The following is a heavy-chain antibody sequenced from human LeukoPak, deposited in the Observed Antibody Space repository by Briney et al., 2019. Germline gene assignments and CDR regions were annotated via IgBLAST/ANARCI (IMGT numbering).Heavy chain of an antibody. J-gene: IGHJ4*02. CDR3: ARDLGYSSSWYPHYYFDY. CDR1: GGSISSYY. V-gene: IGHV4-59*12. CDR2: IYYSGST. D-gene: IGHD6-13*01. Sequence: PSETLSLTCTVSGGSISSYYWSWIRQPPGKGLEWIGYIYYSGSTNYNPSLKSRVTISVDTSKNQFSLKLSSVTAADTAVYYCARDLGYSSSWYPHYYFDYWGQGTLVTVSS.